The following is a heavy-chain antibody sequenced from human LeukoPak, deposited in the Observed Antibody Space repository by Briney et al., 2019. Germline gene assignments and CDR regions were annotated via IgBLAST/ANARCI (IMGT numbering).Heavy chain of an antibody. J-gene: IGHJ4*02. D-gene: IGHD3-16*01. Sequence: GGSLRLSCAASGFTVSSNYMSWVRQAPGKGLEWVSVIYSGGSTYYADSVKGRFTISRDNSKNTLYLQMNSLRAEDTAVYYCARQVPYYDYVWGSYRENYWSQGTLVTVSS. CDR1: GFTVSSNY. V-gene: IGHV3-66*04. CDR3: ARQVPYYDYVWGSYRENY. CDR2: IYSGGST.